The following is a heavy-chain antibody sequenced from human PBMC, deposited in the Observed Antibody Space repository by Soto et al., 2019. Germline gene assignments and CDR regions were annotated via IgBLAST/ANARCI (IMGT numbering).Heavy chain of an antibody. CDR2: NIPLFSTA. J-gene: IGHJ5*02. V-gene: IGHV1-69*13. Sequence: SVKVSCKASGGTFSNYAISWVRQAPGQGLEWMGGNIPLFSTANYAQKFQGRATITADESTSTAYMELSSLRSEDTAVYYCARDGVAVAGTWWLDPWGQGTLVTVSS. D-gene: IGHD6-19*01. CDR3: ARDGVAVAGTWWLDP. CDR1: GGTFSNYA.